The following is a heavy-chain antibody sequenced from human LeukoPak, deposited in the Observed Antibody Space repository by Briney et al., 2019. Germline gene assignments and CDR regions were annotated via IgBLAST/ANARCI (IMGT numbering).Heavy chain of an antibody. CDR3: ARFGYGSWFDP. Sequence: PGGSLRLSCAASGFTFSSYEINWVRQAPGKGLEWVSYISSSGSTIYYAGSVKGRFTISRDNAKNSLYLQMNSLRAEDTAVYYCARFGYGSWFDPWGQGTLVTVSS. D-gene: IGHD3-10*01. J-gene: IGHJ5*02. V-gene: IGHV3-48*03. CDR2: ISSSGSTI. CDR1: GFTFSSYE.